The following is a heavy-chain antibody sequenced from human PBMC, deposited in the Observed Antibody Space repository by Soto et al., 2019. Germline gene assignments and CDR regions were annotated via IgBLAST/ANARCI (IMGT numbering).Heavy chain of an antibody. Sequence: PSETLSLTCTVSGGSISSSSYYWGWIRQPPGKGLEWIGSIYYSGSTYYNPSLKSRVTISVDTSKNQFSLKLSSVTAADTAVYYCAFQWLDHTSFDYWGQGTLVTVSS. CDR1: GGSISSSSYY. CDR3: AFQWLDHTSFDY. J-gene: IGHJ4*02. CDR2: IYYSGST. D-gene: IGHD6-19*01. V-gene: IGHV4-39*01.